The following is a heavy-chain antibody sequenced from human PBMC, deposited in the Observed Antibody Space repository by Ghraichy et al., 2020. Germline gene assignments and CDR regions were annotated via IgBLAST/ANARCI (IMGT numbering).Heavy chain of an antibody. CDR1: GFSFAYYA. V-gene: IGHV3-30*02. CDR2: IRADGSNE. CDR3: TNGPFSSDVTYYSGQLFP. J-gene: IGHJ5*02. Sequence: GGSLRLSCAASGFSFAYYAMHWVRQAPGKGLEWVAFIRADGSNEYYADSVKGRFTISRDNSKNTLYLQMNSLRNEDTAVYYCTNGPFSSDVTYYSGQLFPWVQGTLVTVSP. D-gene: IGHD1-26*01.